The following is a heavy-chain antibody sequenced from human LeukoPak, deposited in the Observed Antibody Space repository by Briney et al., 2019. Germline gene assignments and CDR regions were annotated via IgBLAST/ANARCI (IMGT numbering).Heavy chain of an antibody. J-gene: IGHJ5*02. V-gene: IGHV3-21*01. CDR3: AGDSSSWYFWFDP. D-gene: IGHD6-13*01. CDR2: ISSSSSYI. Sequence: GGSLRLSCAASGFTFSSYSMNWVRQAPGKGLEWVSSISSSSSYIYYADSVKGRFTISRDNAKNSLYLQMNSLRAEDTAVYYCAGDSSSWYFWFDPWGQGTLVTVSS. CDR1: GFTFSSYS.